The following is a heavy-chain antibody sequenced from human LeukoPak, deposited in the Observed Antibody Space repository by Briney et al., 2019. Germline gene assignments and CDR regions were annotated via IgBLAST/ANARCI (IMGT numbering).Heavy chain of an antibody. V-gene: IGHV4-34*01. J-gene: IGHJ4*02. D-gene: IGHD6-13*01. CDR1: GGSFSGYY. CDR2: INHSGST. Sequence: PSETLSLTCAVYGGSFSGYYWSWIRQPPGKGLEWIGEINHSGSTNYNPSLKSRVTISVDTSKNQFSLKLSSVTAADTAVYYCARPRIAATGAFDYWGQGTLVTVSS. CDR3: ARPRIAATGAFDY.